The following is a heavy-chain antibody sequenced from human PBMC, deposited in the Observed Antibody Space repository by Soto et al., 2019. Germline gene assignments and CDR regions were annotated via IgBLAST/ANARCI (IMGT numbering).Heavy chain of an antibody. CDR3: ARDREYHWNYNWFDP. CDR2: ISAYNGHT. V-gene: IGHV1-18*01. D-gene: IGHD1-7*01. CDR1: GYTCTSYG. Sequence: QVQLVQSGAEVKKPGASVKVSCKASGYTCTSYGISCVRQAPGQGLEWMGWISAYNGHTNCAQKLQGSVTMTTETSTRTAYLELRSLRSDDTAVYYCARDREYHWNYNWFDPWGQGTLVTVSS. J-gene: IGHJ5*02.